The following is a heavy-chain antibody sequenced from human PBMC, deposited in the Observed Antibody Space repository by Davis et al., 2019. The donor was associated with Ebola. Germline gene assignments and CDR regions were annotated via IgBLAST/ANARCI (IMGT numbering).Heavy chain of an antibody. CDR2: IKQDGSEK. CDR1: GFTSSSYW. CDR3: ARRSHY. J-gene: IGHJ4*02. Sequence: GGSLRPSCAPSGFTSSSYWMSWVRQAPGKGLEWVANIKQDGSEKYYVDSVKGRFTISRDNAKNSLYLQMNSLRAEDTAVYYCARRSHYWGQGTLVTVSS. V-gene: IGHV3-7*01. D-gene: IGHD6-6*01.